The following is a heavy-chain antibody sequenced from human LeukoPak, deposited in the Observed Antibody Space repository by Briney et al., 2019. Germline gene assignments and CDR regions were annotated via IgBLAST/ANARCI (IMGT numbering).Heavy chain of an antibody. CDR2: INTGNGNT. CDR3: ARVPLDDASRHYYPH. J-gene: IGHJ1*01. V-gene: IGHV1-3*04. Sequence: ASVTVSCKTSGYTFTNYGMRWVRQAPRQSPEWMGWINTGNGNTKSSQKFQDRVTLTRDTSASTAYMELNSLSSEDTAVYYCARVPLDDASRHYYPHWGQGTLVTVSS. D-gene: IGHD3-10*01. CDR1: GYTFTNYG.